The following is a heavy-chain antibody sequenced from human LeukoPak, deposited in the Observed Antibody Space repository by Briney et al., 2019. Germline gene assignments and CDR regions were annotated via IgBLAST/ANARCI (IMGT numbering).Heavy chain of an antibody. CDR3: ARVVWAYCSSTSCYSPDY. D-gene: IGHD2-2*01. V-gene: IGHV1-18*01. J-gene: IGHJ4*02. CDR1: GYTFTSYG. Sequence: GASVKVSCKASGYTFTSYGISWVRQAPGQGLEWMGWISAYNGNTNYAQKLQGRVTMTTDTSTSTAYMELRSLRSDDTAAYYCARVVWAYCSSTSCYSPDYWGQGTLVTVSS. CDR2: ISAYNGNT.